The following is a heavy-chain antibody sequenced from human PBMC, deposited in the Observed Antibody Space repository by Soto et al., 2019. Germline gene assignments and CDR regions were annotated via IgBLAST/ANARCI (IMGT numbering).Heavy chain of an antibody. V-gene: IGHV4-59*01. D-gene: IGHD3-16*01. CDR2: SYYSGRT. CDR3: AGSRGGYFDY. CDR1: GGSISSYY. J-gene: IGHJ4*02. Sequence: SETLSLTCTVSGGSISSYYWSWIRQPPGKGLEWIGYSYYSGRTNYNPSLKSRDTISVDTSKNQFSLKLSSVTAADTAVYYCAGSRGGYFDYWGQGTLVTVSS.